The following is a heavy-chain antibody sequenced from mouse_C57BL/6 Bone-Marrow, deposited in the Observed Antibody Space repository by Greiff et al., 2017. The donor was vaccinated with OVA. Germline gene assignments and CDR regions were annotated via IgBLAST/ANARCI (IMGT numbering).Heavy chain of an antibody. V-gene: IGHV1-80*01. CDR3: AGGAY. CDR2: IYPGDGDT. CDR1: GYTFSTYW. Sequence: QVQLQQSGAELVKPGASVKISCKASGYTFSTYWMNWVKQRPGQGLEWIGKIYPGDGDTNYNGKFKGKATLAADRSSSTAYMQLSSLTSADSAVYVCAGGAYWGQGTPVTVSS. J-gene: IGHJ3*01.